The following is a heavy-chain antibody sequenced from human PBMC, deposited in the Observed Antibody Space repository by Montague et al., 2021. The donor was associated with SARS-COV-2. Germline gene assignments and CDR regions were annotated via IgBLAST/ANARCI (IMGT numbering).Heavy chain of an antibody. Sequence: SETLSLTCTVSGGSISSYYWSWIRQPPGKGLQWIGYIYYSGSTNXXPSLKSRVTISVDTSKNQFSLKLSSVTAADTAVYYCARVLNFDWLFALYYGIDVWGQGTTVTVSS. CDR3: ARVLNFDWLFALYYGIDV. CDR2: IYYSGST. CDR1: GGSISSYY. D-gene: IGHD3-9*01. V-gene: IGHV4-59*01. J-gene: IGHJ6*02.